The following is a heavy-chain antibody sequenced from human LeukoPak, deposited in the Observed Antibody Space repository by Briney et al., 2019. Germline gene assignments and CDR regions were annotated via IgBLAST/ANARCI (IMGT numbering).Heavy chain of an antibody. CDR3: TRGWLQGGS. Sequence: GGSLRLSWTVSGFTFSDWAMSWCRQAPGKGLEWVGFIRDKAYGGTTEYAPSVKGRFTISRDDSKSIAYLQMNSLKTEDTAVYYCTRGWLQGGSWGQGTMVTVSS. J-gene: IGHJ5*02. V-gene: IGHV3-49*03. CDR2: IRDKAYGGTT. D-gene: IGHD5-24*01. CDR1: GFTFSDWA.